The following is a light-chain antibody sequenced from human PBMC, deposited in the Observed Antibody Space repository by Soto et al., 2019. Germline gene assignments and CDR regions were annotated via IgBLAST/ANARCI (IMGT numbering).Light chain of an antibody. CDR3: AAWDDSLSGHVV. J-gene: IGLJ2*01. Sequence: QLVLTQPPSASGTPGQRVTISCSGSSSNIGSNYVYWYQQLPGTAPKLLIFSNNQRPSGVPDRFSGSKSGTSASLAISGLRSEDEADYYCAAWDDSLSGHVVFGGGTKLTV. V-gene: IGLV1-47*02. CDR1: SSNIGSNY. CDR2: SNN.